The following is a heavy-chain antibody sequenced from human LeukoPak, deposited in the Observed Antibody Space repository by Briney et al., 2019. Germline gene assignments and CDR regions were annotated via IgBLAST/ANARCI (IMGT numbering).Heavy chain of an antibody. CDR2: INTDGSST. Sequence: PGGSLRLSCAASGFTFSSYWMHWVRQAPGKGLVWVSRINTDGSSTSYADSVKGRFTISRDNAKNTLYLQMNSLRAEDTAVYYCARALAEDAIDYWGQGTLVTVSS. CDR3: ARALAEDAIDY. J-gene: IGHJ4*02. V-gene: IGHV3-74*01. CDR1: GFTFSSYW.